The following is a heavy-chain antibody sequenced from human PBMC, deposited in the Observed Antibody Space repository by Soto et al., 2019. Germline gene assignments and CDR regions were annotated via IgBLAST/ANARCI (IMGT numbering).Heavy chain of an antibody. CDR1: GFTFSHCI. CDR3: AREGDSHAFRGFDL. Sequence: GGSLRVSCAASGFTFSHCIYHWVRQAPGKGLQWVAVIRDDGKKTNYATSVRGRFTVSRDMSKSTIFLQMNNLRIDDSAIYSCAREGDSHAFRGFDLWGQGTPVTVSS. J-gene: IGHJ5*02. V-gene: IGHV3-30*03. CDR2: IRDDGKKT. D-gene: IGHD5-18*01.